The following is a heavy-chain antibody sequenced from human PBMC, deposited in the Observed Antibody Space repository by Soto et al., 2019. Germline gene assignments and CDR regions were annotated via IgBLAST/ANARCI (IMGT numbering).Heavy chain of an antibody. J-gene: IGHJ5*02. CDR2: MYSGGNP. Sequence: PGGSLRLSCAASGFSVTGNYVAWVRQPPGRGLEWVSLMYSGGNPYYADSVRGRFTIAIESSKNILYLQMNSLRAEDTAMYYCARGLYNTTWYSYNWFDPWGQGTLVTVSS. CDR1: GFSVTGNY. D-gene: IGHD6-13*01. V-gene: IGHV3-53*01. CDR3: ARGLYNTTWYSYNWFDP.